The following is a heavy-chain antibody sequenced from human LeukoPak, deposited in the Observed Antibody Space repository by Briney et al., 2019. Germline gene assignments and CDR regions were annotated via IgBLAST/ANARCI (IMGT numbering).Heavy chain of an antibody. Sequence: SETLSLTCAVYGGSFSGYYWSWIRQPPGKGLEWIGEINHSGSTNYNPSLKSRVNISADTSKNQFSLHLDSVTAADTAVYYCARSWAGMYYPFYYFDYWGQGTLVSVSS. CDR2: INHSGST. J-gene: IGHJ4*02. CDR3: ARSWAGMYYPFYYFDY. V-gene: IGHV4-34*01. CDR1: GGSFSGYY. D-gene: IGHD1-26*01.